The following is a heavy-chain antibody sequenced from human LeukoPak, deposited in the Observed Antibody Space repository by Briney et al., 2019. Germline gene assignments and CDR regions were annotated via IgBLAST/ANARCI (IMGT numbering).Heavy chain of an antibody. Sequence: PGGSLRLSCSASGFTFSSYAMSWVRQAPGKGLERVANITQDGSEKYYVDSVKGRFTISRDNAKNSLYLQMNSLRAEDTAVYYCARGGITFVRYWGQGTLVTVSS. V-gene: IGHV3-7*01. CDR2: ITQDGSEK. CDR3: ARGGITFVRY. J-gene: IGHJ4*02. D-gene: IGHD3-10*01. CDR1: GFTFSSYA.